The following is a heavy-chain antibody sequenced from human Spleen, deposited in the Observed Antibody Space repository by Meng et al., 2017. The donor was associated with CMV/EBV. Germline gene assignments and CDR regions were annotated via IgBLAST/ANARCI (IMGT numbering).Heavy chain of an antibody. CDR2: IKSKTDGGTT. D-gene: IGHD2-21*01. J-gene: IGHJ3*02. Sequence: GESLKISCAASGFTFSNAWMSWVRQAPGKGLEWVGRIKSKTDGGTTDYAAPVKGRFTISRDDSKNTLYLQMNSLKTEDTAVYYCTTDRLRVVVIPFDIWGQGTMVTV. CDR1: GFTFSNAW. V-gene: IGHV3-15*01. CDR3: TTDRLRVVVIPFDI.